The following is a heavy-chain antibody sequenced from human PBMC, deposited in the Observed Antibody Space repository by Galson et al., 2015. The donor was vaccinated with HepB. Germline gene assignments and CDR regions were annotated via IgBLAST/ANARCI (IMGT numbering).Heavy chain of an antibody. J-gene: IGHJ3*02. V-gene: IGHV3-9*01. CDR2: ISWNSGSI. CDR3: APLTAFDI. CDR1: GFTFDDYA. Sequence: SLRLSCAASGFTFDDYAMHWVRQAPGKGLEWVSGISWNSGSIGYADSVKGRFTISRDNAKNSLYLQMNSLRAEDTALYYCAPLTAFDIWGQGTMVTVSS. D-gene: IGHD3-16*02.